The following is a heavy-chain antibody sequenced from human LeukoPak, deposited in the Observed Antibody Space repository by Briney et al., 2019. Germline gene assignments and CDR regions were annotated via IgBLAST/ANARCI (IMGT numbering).Heavy chain of an antibody. J-gene: IGHJ4*02. CDR1: GFTFSSYS. CDR2: ISSSSTI. CDR3: ARILRYYFDY. Sequence: GGSLRLSCAASGFTFSSYSMNWVRQAPGKGLEWVSSISSSSTIYYADSVKGRFTISRDNAKNSLYLQMNSLRAEDTAVYYCARILRYYFDYWGQGTLVTVSS. V-gene: IGHV3-48*01. D-gene: IGHD3-16*01.